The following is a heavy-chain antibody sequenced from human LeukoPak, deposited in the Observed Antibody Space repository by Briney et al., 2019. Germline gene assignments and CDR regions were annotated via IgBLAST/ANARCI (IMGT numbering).Heavy chain of an antibody. D-gene: IGHD2-8*01. Sequence: ASVKVSCKASGYTFTSYYMHWVRQAPGQGLEWMGWINPNSGGTNYAQKFQGRVTMTRDTSISTAYMELSRLRSDDTAVYYCASMATYCTNGVCYGTLGYWGQGTLVTVSS. CDR3: ASMATYCTNGVCYGTLGY. CDR2: INPNSGGT. J-gene: IGHJ4*02. CDR1: GYTFTSYY. V-gene: IGHV1-2*02.